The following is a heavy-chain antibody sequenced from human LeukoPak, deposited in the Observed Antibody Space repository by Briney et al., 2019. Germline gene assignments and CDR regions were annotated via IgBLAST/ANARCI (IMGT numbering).Heavy chain of an antibody. CDR1: GYTFTSYY. D-gene: IGHD2-15*01. Sequence: ASVKVSCKASGYTFTSYYMHWVRQAPGQGLEWMGIFNPSGGSTNYAQKFQGSVTMTRDTSISTAYMELSRLRSDDTAVYYCARGAFYCSGGSCYPPFDYWGQGTLVTVSS. CDR3: ARGAFYCSGGSCYPPFDY. V-gene: IGHV1-2*02. CDR2: FNPSGGST. J-gene: IGHJ4*02.